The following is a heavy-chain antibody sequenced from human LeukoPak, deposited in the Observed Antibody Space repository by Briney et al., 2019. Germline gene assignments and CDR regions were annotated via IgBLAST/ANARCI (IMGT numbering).Heavy chain of an antibody. D-gene: IGHD5-24*01. CDR1: GFTFHDHG. V-gene: IGHV3-20*04. J-gene: IGHJ4*02. CDR2: INWNGINT. Sequence: GGSLRLSCAASGFTFHDHGMSWVRHAPGKGLEWVSGINWNGINTGYADSVRGRFTISRVSAKNSLYLQMDSLRADDTALYYCARDRLDGWLQEQDFWGQGTLVTVSS. CDR3: ARDRLDGWLQEQDF.